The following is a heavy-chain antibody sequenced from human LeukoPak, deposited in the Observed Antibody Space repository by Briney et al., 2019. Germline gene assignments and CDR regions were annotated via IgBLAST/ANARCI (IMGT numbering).Heavy chain of an antibody. V-gene: IGHV4-59*01. J-gene: IGHJ5*02. CDR2: VDKSGST. D-gene: IGHD2-2*01. CDR3: ARGGSSCYGCHNWFDP. CDR1: GGSINSYY. Sequence: SETLSLTCTVSGGSINSYYWSWIRQPPGKGLEWIGYVDKSGSTNYNPSFKSRVIVSSDTSRNEFSLNLNSVTAADTAIYYCARGGSSCYGCHNWFDPWGQGTRVTVSS.